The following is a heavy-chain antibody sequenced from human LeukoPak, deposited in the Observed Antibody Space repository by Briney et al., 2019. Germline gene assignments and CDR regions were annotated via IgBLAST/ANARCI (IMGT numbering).Heavy chain of an antibody. J-gene: IGHJ4*02. CDR3: ATDTSAYYSGYFVH. Sequence: SETLSLTCTVSGGSISSSSYYWGWIRQPPGKGLEWIGSMFYSGSTYYNPSLKSRVTISVDTSKNQFSLKLRSVTAADTAVYYCATDTSAYYSGYFVHWGQGALVTVSS. D-gene: IGHD3-22*01. CDR1: GGSISSSSYY. V-gene: IGHV4-39*02. CDR2: MFYSGST.